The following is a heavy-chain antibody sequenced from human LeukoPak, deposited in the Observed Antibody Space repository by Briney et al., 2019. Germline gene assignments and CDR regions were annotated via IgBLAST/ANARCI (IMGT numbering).Heavy chain of an antibody. D-gene: IGHD3-3*01. J-gene: IGHJ3*02. Sequence: GGSLRLSCAASGFTFSSYGMHWVRQAPGKGLEWVAFIRYDGSNKYYADSVKGRFTISRDNAKNSLYLQMNSLRAEDTALYYCARGKTVLRFLEWLSYDAFDIWGQGTMVTVSS. V-gene: IGHV3-30*02. CDR2: IRYDGSNK. CDR3: ARGKTVLRFLEWLSYDAFDI. CDR1: GFTFSSYG.